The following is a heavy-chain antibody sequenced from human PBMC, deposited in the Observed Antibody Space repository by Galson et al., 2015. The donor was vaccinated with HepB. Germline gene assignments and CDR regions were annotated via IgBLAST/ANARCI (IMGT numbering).Heavy chain of an antibody. D-gene: IGHD4-17*01. CDR1: GYSFTSYW. CDR2: IYPGDSDT. CDR3: ARFLSDYGDLNYYYGTDV. Sequence: QSGAEVKKPGESLKISCKGSGYSFTSYWIGWVRQMPGKGLEWMGIIYPGDSDTRYSPSFQGQVTISADKSISTAYLQWSSLKASDTAMYYCARFLSDYGDLNYYYGTDVWGQGTTVTVSS. J-gene: IGHJ6*02. V-gene: IGHV5-51*01.